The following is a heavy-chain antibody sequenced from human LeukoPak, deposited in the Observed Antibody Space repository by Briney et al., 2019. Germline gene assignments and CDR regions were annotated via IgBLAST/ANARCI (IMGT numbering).Heavy chain of an antibody. J-gene: IGHJ5*02. Sequence: SETLSLTCAVYGGSFSGYYWSWIRQPPGKGLEWIGEINHSGGTNYNPSLKSRVTISVDTSKNQFSLKLSSVTAADTAVYYCARLWCSSTSCYSMNDNWFDPWGQGTLVTVSS. CDR1: GGSFSGYY. D-gene: IGHD2-2*02. V-gene: IGHV4-34*01. CDR2: INHSGGT. CDR3: ARLWCSSTSCYSMNDNWFDP.